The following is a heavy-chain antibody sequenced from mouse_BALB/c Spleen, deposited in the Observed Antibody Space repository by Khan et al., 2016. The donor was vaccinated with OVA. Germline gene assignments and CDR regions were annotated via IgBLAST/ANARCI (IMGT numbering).Heavy chain of an antibody. CDR2: ISYNGST. V-gene: IGHV3-2*02. CDR3: ARKNDYGYTMDY. CDR1: GYSITSGSA. D-gene: IGHD1-1*01. J-gene: IGHJ4*01. Sequence: EVQLQESGPGLVRPSQSLSLTCTVTGYSITSGSAWNWIRQFPGNKLEWMGYISYNGSTSYNQSLRSRISITRDKSKNKSFLQLNCVTTEDTATYYCARKNDYGYTMDYWGQGTLVTVSA.